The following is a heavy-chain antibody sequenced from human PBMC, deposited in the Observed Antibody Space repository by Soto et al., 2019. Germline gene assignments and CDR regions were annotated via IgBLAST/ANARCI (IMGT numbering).Heavy chain of an antibody. Sequence: ASVKVSCKASGYTFTSYGISWVRQAPGQGLEWMGWISAYNGNTNYAQKLQGRVTMTTDTSTSTAYMELRSLRSDDTAVYYCARDRYYYDSSGYYLPLAYWGQGTLVTVSS. D-gene: IGHD3-22*01. CDR3: ARDRYYYDSSGYYLPLAY. CDR1: GYTFTSYG. CDR2: ISAYNGNT. J-gene: IGHJ4*02. V-gene: IGHV1-18*01.